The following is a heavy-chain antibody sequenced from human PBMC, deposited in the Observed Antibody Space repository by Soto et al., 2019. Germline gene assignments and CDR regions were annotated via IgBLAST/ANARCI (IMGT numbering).Heavy chain of an antibody. D-gene: IGHD6-13*01. CDR1: GGSISSSSYY. CDR2: IYYSGST. J-gene: IGHJ6*02. CDR3: ARERWGVSSSWSSGYYYGMDV. Sequence: QLQLQESGPGLVKPSETLSLTCTVSGGSISSSSYYWGWIRQPPGKGLEWIGSIYYSGSTYYNPSLQSRVTISVDTSKNQFSLKLSSVTAADTAVYYCARERWGVSSSWSSGYYYGMDVWGQGTTVTVSS. V-gene: IGHV4-39*02.